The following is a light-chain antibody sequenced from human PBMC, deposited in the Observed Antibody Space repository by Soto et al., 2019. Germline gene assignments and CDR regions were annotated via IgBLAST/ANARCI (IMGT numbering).Light chain of an antibody. CDR3: QSYDSSLSGYL. CDR2: GNI. V-gene: IGLV1-40*01. J-gene: IGLJ1*01. Sequence: QSVLTQPPSVSGAPGQRVTISCTGSSSNIGAGHDVHWYQHLPGTAPRLLIYGNINRPSGVPDRFSGSKSGTSASLAITGLQAEDEADYYCQSYDSSLSGYLFGTGTKLTVL. CDR1: SSNIGAGHD.